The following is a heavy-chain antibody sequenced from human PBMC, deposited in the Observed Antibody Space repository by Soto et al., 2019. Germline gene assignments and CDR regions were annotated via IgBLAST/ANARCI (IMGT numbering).Heavy chain of an antibody. V-gene: IGHV1-18*01. CDR3: ARDLDGSGSYYTKY. J-gene: IGHJ4*02. CDR1: GYTFSSIG. Sequence: ASVKVSCKTSGYTFSSIGISWVRQAPGQGLEWMGWISPHKDNTYYAQRLQGRVTMTTDTSTSTAYMELRSLRSDDTAVYFCARDLDGSGSYYTKYWGQGTLVTVSS. D-gene: IGHD3-10*01. CDR2: ISPHKDNT.